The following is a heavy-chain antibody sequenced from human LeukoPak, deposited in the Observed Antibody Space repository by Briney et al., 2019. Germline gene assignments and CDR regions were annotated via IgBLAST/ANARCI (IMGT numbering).Heavy chain of an antibody. J-gene: IGHJ6*02. V-gene: IGHV1-69*13. CDR2: IIPIFGTA. D-gene: IGHD3-10*01. CDR3: ARVLGEVEYGMDV. Sequence: SVKVSCKASGGTFSSYAISWVRQAPGQGLEWMGGIIPIFGTANYAQKFQGRVTITADESTSTAHMELSSLRSEDTAVYYCARVLGEVEYGMDVWGQGTTVTVSS. CDR1: GGTFSSYA.